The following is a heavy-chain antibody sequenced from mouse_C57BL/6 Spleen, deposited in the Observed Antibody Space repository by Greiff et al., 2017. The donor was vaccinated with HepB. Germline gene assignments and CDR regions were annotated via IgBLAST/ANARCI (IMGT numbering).Heavy chain of an antibody. CDR1: GYTFTDYN. V-gene: IGHV1-18*01. CDR2: INPNNGGT. Sequence: EVQLEQSGPELVKPGASVKIPCKASGYTFTDYNMDWVKQSHGKSLEWIGDINPNNGGTIYNQKFKGKATLTVDKSSSTAYMELRSLTSEDTAVYYCARRGYGQRYWYFDVWGTGTTVTVSS. J-gene: IGHJ1*03. CDR3: ARRGYGQRYWYFDV. D-gene: IGHD2-2*01.